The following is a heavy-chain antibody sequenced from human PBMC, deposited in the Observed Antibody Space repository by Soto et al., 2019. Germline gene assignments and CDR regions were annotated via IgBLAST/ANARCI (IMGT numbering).Heavy chain of an antibody. CDR1: GGSISGSSYY. V-gene: IGHV4-39*01. J-gene: IGHJ6*02. CDR3: ARQDIAHMDV. D-gene: IGHD5-12*01. Sequence: SETLSLTCTVSGGSISGSSYYWGWIRQPPGKGLEWIGSIYYSGSTYYNPSLKSRVTISVDTSKNQFSLKLSSVTAADTAVYSCARQDIAHMDVWGQGTTVTVSS. CDR2: IYYSGST.